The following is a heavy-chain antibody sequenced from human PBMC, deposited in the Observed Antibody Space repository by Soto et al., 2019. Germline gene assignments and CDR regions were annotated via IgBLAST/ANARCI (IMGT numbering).Heavy chain of an antibody. V-gene: IGHV3-30*18. CDR3: AKNLRYFDWLRYCYYSMDV. D-gene: IGHD3-9*01. CDR2: ISYDGSNK. J-gene: IGHJ6*02. Sequence: QVQLVESGRGVVQPGRSLRLSCAASGFTYSSYGMHWVRQAPGKGLEWVAVISYDGSNKYYADSVKGRFTISRDNSKNTLYLQMNNLRAEETAVYYCAKNLRYFDWLRYCYYSMDVWVQGSTATDCS. CDR1: GFTYSSYG.